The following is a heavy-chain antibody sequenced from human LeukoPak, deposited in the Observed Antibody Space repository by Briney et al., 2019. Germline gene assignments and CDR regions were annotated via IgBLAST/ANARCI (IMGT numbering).Heavy chain of an antibody. CDR1: GGSISSTGHY. CDR2: IYYSGTI. J-gene: IGHJ4*02. CDR3: ARHGTDYDFWTGYLNS. Sequence: PSEILSLTCTVSGGSISSTGHYWGWIRQPPGKGLEWIGSIYYSGTIFYNPSLKSRVTISVETSKNQFSLKLSSVTAADTAVYYCARHGTDYDFWTGYLNSWGLGTLVTVSS. V-gene: IGHV4-39*01. D-gene: IGHD3-3*01.